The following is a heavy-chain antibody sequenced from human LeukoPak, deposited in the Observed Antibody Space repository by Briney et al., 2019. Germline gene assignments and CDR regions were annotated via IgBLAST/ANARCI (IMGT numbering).Heavy chain of an antibody. D-gene: IGHD4-17*01. CDR3: ARDYYGDYYLDY. Sequence: GGSLRLSCAASGFTFSSYTMNWVRQAPGKGLEWVSSISTSSSNIYYADSVKGRFTISRDSAKNSLYLQMNSLRAEDTAVYYCARDYYGDYYLDYWGQGTLVTVSS. V-gene: IGHV3-21*01. CDR2: ISTSSSNI. CDR1: GFTFSSYT. J-gene: IGHJ4*02.